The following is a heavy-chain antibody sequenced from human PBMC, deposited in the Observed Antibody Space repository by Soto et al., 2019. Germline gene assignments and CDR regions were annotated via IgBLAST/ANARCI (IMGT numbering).Heavy chain of an antibody. CDR1: GVTFRSYA. CDR2: ISGSGGRT. V-gene: IGHV3-23*01. J-gene: IGHJ5*02. D-gene: IGHD6-13*01. Sequence: PGGSLRRSGIDSGVTFRSYAMHWIRQARGKGLEWVSAISGSGGRTYYADSVKGRFTISRDNSKNTLYLQMNSLRAGDTAVYYCAKAMIAAAGELNWFDPWGQGTLVTVSS. CDR3: AKAMIAAAGELNWFDP.